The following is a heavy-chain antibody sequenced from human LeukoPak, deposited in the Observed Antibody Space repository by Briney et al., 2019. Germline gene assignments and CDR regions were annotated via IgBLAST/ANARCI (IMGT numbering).Heavy chain of an antibody. D-gene: IGHD6-13*01. J-gene: IGHJ3*02. Sequence: GGSLRLSCAASGFTFSDYYMSWIRQAPGKGLEWVSYISSSGSTIYYADSVKDRFTISRDNAKNSLYLQMNSLRAEDTAVYYCARGSIAADTNDAFDIWGQGTMVTVSS. CDR3: ARGSIAADTNDAFDI. V-gene: IGHV3-11*01. CDR2: ISSSGSTI. CDR1: GFTFSDYY.